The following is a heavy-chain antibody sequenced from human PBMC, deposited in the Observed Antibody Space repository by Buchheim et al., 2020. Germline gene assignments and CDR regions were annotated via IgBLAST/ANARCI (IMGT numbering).Heavy chain of an antibody. CDR3: ARENLTPSDGGNRRYYYGMDV. D-gene: IGHD4-23*01. CDR2: IIPILGIA. CDR1: GGTFSSYT. V-gene: IGHV1-69*08. Sequence: QVQLVQSGAEVKKPGSSVKVSCKASGGTFSSYTISWVRQAPGQGLEWMGRIIPILGIANYAQKFQGRVTITADKSTSTAYMELSSLRSEDTAVYYCARENLTPSDGGNRRYYYGMDVWGQGTT. J-gene: IGHJ6*02.